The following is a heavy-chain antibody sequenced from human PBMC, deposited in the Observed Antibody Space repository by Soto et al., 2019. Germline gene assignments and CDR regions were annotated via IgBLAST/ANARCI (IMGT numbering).Heavy chain of an antibody. V-gene: IGHV3-30-3*01. CDR1: GLTFSSYA. D-gene: IGHD1-26*01. CDR2: ISYDGSNK. Sequence: PGGSLRLSCAASGLTFSSYAMHWVRQAPGKGLEWVAVISYDGSNKYYADSVKGRFTISRDNSKNTLYLQMNSLRAEDTAVYYCARGRGYRSGSPSPFDYWGQGTLVTV. CDR3: ARGRGYRSGSPSPFDY. J-gene: IGHJ4*02.